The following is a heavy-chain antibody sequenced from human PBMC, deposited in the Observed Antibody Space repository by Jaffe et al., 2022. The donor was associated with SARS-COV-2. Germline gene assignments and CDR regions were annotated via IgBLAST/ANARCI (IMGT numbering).Heavy chain of an antibody. J-gene: IGHJ4*02. CDR2: IYQSGST. Sequence: QVQLQESGPGLVKPSETLSLTCTVSGHSISSAYYWGWIRQPPGKGLEWIGSIYQSGSTYYNPSLKSRVTISVDTSKNQFSLKLSSVTAADTAVYYCASTLRAPNDYWGQGTLVTVSS. V-gene: IGHV4-38-2*02. D-gene: IGHD2-21*01. CDR1: GHSISSAYY. CDR3: ASTLRAPNDY.